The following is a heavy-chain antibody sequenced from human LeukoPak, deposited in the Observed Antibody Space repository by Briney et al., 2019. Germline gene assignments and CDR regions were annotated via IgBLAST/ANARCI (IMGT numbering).Heavy chain of an antibody. Sequence: KPGESLKISCKGSGYSFSNYWIGWVRQMPGKGLEWMGIIYPGDSDTRHSPSFQGQVTISADKSISTAYLQWSSLKASDTAMYYCARLRAYYNSGSYNYFDYWGQGTLVTVSS. CDR2: IYPGDSDT. D-gene: IGHD3-10*01. CDR3: ARLRAYYNSGSYNYFDY. V-gene: IGHV5-51*01. CDR1: GYSFSNYW. J-gene: IGHJ4*02.